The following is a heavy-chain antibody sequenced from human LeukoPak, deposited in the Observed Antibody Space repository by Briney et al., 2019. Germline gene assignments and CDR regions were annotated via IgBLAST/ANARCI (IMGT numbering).Heavy chain of an antibody. CDR1: GYTFTSYY. V-gene: IGHV1-46*01. J-gene: IGHJ4*02. CDR2: INPSDGST. Sequence: GASVKVSCKASGYTFTSYYMHWVRQAPGQGLEWMGIINPSDGSTSYAQKFQGRVTMTRDTSTSTVYMELSSLRSEDTAVYYCARDFGLGYCSSTSCSHDCGQGTLVTVSS. D-gene: IGHD2-2*01. CDR3: ARDFGLGYCSSTSCSHD.